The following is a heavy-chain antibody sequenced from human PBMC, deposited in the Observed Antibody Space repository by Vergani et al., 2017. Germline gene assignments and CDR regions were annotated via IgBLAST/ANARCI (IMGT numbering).Heavy chain of an antibody. J-gene: IGHJ6*02. Sequence: QVQLVQSGAEVKKPGSSVKVSCKASGGTFSSYTISWVRQAPGQGLEWMGRIIPILGIANYAQKFQGRVTITADQSTSTAYMELSSLRSEDTAVYYCARVRTDSSGYYTPYYYYYGMDVGGQGTTVTVSS. CDR1: GGTFSSYT. V-gene: IGHV1-69*02. CDR2: IIPILGIA. D-gene: IGHD3-22*01. CDR3: ARVRTDSSGYYTPYYYYYGMDV.